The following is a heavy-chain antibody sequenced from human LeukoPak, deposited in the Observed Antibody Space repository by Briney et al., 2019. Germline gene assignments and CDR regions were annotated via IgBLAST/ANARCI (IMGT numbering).Heavy chain of an antibody. D-gene: IGHD2-21*02. V-gene: IGHV3-7*01. CDR3: VAGDWGAGDSFDL. CDR2: IKQDGSQK. CDR1: GFTFSIYW. Sequence: GGTLRLTCAASGFTFSIYWMSWVRQAPGKGLEWVANIKQDGSQKYYVDSVKGRFTISRGNVKNSFFLQMSSLRAEDTSVYYWVAGDWGAGDSFDLWGRGTMVTVSS. J-gene: IGHJ3*01.